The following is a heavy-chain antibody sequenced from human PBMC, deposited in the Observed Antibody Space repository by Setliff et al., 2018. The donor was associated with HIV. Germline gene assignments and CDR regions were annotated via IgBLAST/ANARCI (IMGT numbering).Heavy chain of an antibody. J-gene: IGHJ4*02. CDR3: ARDRPGDGGNYQIDY. D-gene: IGHD4-4*01. Sequence: ASVKVSCKASGYTFTGNYIHWARQAPGQGLEWMGWIYPNSGDTKYAQKFQGRVTMTRDTSISTAYMELSWLSSDDTAVYYCARDRPGDGGNYQIDYWGQGTLVTVSS. V-gene: IGHV1-2*02. CDR2: IYPNSGDT. CDR1: GYTFTGNY.